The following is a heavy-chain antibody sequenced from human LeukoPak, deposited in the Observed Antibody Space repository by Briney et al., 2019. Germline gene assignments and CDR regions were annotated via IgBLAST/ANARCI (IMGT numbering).Heavy chain of an antibody. Sequence: PGRSLRLSCAASGFTFSSYGMHWVRQAPGKGLEWVAVISYDGSNKYYADSVKGRFTISRDNSKNTLYLQMNSLRAEDTAVYYCAKGITMIVVVIRTGFDYWGQGTLVTVSS. CDR2: ISYDGSNK. D-gene: IGHD3-22*01. CDR3: AKGITMIVVVIRTGFDY. CDR1: GFTFSSYG. V-gene: IGHV3-30*18. J-gene: IGHJ4*02.